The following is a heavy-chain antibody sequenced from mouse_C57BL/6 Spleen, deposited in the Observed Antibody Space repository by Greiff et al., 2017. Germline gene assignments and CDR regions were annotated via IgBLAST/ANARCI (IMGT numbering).Heavy chain of an antibody. CDR3: ASYDYDRGYYAMDY. Sequence: VKLVESGPGLVQPSQSLSITCTVSGFSLTIYGVHWVRQSPGKGLEWLGVIWSGGSTDYNAAFISRLSISKDNSKSQVFFKMNSLQADDTAIYYCASYDYDRGYYAMDYWGQGTSVTVSS. J-gene: IGHJ4*01. CDR1: GFSLTIYG. D-gene: IGHD2-4*01. V-gene: IGHV2-2*01. CDR2: IWSGGST.